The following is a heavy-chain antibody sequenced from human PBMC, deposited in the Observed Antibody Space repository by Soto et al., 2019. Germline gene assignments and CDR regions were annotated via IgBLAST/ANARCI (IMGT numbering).Heavy chain of an antibody. CDR1: GYTFTAYY. CDR2: INPNTGGT. J-gene: IGHJ6*02. CDR3: AAMVINPLCYYYGVDV. V-gene: IGHV1-2*02. Sequence: QVQLVQSGAEVKKPGASVKVSCKASGYTFTAYYIHWVRQAPGQGLEWMGWINPNTGGTNYAQNFQGRVTMTRDTSISTGLMELSRLSSDDTALYCCAAMVINPLCYYYGVDVWGQGTTVTVSS. D-gene: IGHD3-22*01.